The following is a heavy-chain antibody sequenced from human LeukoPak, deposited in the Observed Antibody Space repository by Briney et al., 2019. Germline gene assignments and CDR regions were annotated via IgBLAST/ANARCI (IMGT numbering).Heavy chain of an antibody. CDR1: GGSISGSSYY. D-gene: IGHD3-22*01. Sequence: SETLSLTCTVSGGSISGSSYYWGWIRQPPGKGLEWIGSIYYSGSTYYNPSLKSRVTISVDTSKNQFSLKLSSVTAADTAVYYCARDRVVITPDYFDYWGQGTLVTVSS. CDR3: ARDRVVITPDYFDY. J-gene: IGHJ4*02. CDR2: IYYSGST. V-gene: IGHV4-39*07.